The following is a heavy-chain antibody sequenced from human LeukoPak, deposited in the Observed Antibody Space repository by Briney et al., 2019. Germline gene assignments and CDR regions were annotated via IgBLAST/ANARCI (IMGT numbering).Heavy chain of an antibody. CDR1: GYTFTSYG. V-gene: IGHV1-18*01. Sequence: GASVKVSCKASGYTFTSYGISWVRQAPGQGLEWMGWISAYNGNTNYAQKLQGRVTMTTDTSTSTAYMELSSLRSEDTAVYYCARGGYDSSGYYYDYFDYWGQGTLVTVSS. CDR2: ISAYNGNT. J-gene: IGHJ4*02. D-gene: IGHD3-22*01. CDR3: ARGGYDSSGYYYDYFDY.